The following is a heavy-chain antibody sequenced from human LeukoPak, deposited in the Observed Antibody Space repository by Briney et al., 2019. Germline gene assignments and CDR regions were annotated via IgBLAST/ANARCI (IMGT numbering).Heavy chain of an antibody. D-gene: IGHD1-14*01. Sequence: PSETLSLTCTVSGDSVSSGSYSRSWIRQPPGKGLEWIGYIFYRGSTSYNPSLKSRLTISADSSKNQFSLRLSSVTAADTAVYYCARARNYYYYLDVWGQGTTVTVSS. CDR2: IFYRGST. J-gene: IGHJ6*02. V-gene: IGHV4-61*01. CDR3: ARARNYYYYLDV. CDR1: GDSVSSGSYS.